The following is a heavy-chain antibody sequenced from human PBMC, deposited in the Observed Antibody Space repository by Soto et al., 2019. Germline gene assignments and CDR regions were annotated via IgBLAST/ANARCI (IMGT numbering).Heavy chain of an antibody. Sequence: SVKVSCKASGGTFSSYTISWVRQAPGQGLEWMGRIIPILGIANYAQKFQGRVTITADKSTSTAYMELSSLRSEDTAVYYCAREGHYDILTGYYMGRAFDIWGQGTMVTVSS. CDR2: IIPILGIA. V-gene: IGHV1-69*04. D-gene: IGHD3-9*01. CDR1: GGTFSSYT. CDR3: AREGHYDILTGYYMGRAFDI. J-gene: IGHJ3*02.